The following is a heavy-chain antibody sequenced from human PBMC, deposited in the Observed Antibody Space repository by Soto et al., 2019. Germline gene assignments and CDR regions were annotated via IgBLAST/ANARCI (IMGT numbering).Heavy chain of an antibody. CDR2: FDPEDGET. CDR3: ATDRSGWGKFDY. Sequence: ASVKVSCKVSGYTLTELSMHWVRQAPGKGLEWMGGFDPEDGETIYAQKFQGRVTMTEDTSTDTAYMELSSLRSEDTAVYYCATDRSGWGKFDYWGQGTLVTVSS. V-gene: IGHV1-24*01. J-gene: IGHJ4*02. CDR1: GYTLTELS. D-gene: IGHD6-19*01.